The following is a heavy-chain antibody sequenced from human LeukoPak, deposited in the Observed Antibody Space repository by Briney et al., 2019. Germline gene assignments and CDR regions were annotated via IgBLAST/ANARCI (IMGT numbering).Heavy chain of an antibody. V-gene: IGHV3-23*01. CDR3: AKEHDYSNAAPEWGFDS. CDR1: GFTSSTYA. CDR2: ISGSSSHT. D-gene: IGHD3-3*01. J-gene: IGHJ4*02. Sequence: GGSLRLSCAASGFTSSTYAMSWVRQAPGKGLEWVSGISGSSSHTMDADSVRGRFTISRDNTRNTLYLHMNNVRAEDTALYYCAKEHDYSNAAPEWGFDSWGQGTRVTVSS.